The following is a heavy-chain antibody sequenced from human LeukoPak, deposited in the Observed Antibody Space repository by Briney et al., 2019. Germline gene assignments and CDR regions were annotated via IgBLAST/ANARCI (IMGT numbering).Heavy chain of an antibody. CDR3: ARDHPNYYDSSGYYFPYGAFDI. CDR1: GFTFSSYG. V-gene: IGHV3-33*01. D-gene: IGHD3-22*01. CDR2: IWYDGSNK. Sequence: EGPLRLSCAASGFTFSSYGMHWVRQAPGKGLEWVTVIWYDGSNKYYADSVKGRFTISRDNSKNTLYLQMNSLRAEDTAVYYCARDHPNYYDSSGYYFPYGAFDIWGQGTMVTVSS. J-gene: IGHJ3*02.